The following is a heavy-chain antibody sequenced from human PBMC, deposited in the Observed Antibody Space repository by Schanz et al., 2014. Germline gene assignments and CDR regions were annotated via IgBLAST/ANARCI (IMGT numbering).Heavy chain of an antibody. V-gene: IGHV3-23*04. CDR2: VSSRSDEI. Sequence: EVQVVESGGGLVQPGGSLRLSCTASGFNSDDYAMHWVRQAPGKGLEWVAAVSSRSDEIKYADSVRGRFTISRDNSRSTMYLQMNSLRAEDTAVYYCANNWNLDYWGQGTLVTVSS. CDR3: ANNWNLDY. D-gene: IGHD1-20*01. CDR1: GFNSDDYA. J-gene: IGHJ4*02.